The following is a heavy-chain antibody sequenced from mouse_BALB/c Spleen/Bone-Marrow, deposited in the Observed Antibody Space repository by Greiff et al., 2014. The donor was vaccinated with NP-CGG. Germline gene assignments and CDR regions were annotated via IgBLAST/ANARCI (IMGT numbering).Heavy chain of an antibody. J-gene: IGHJ3*01. D-gene: IGHD1-2*01. CDR3: ARLHYYSYGAY. CDR2: INPDRRTI. CDR1: GFDFSTFW. Sequence: EVQLQESGGGLVQPGGSLKLSCAASGFDFSTFWMSWVRQAPGKGLEWIGEINPDRRTINYSPSLKDKFVISRDNAKNTLYLLMSKVRSEDTALYYCARLHYYSYGAYWGQGTLVTVSA. V-gene: IGHV4-1*02.